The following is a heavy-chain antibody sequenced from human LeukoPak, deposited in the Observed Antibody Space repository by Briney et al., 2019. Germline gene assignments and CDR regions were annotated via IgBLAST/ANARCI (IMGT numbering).Heavy chain of an antibody. V-gene: IGHV3-7*01. CDR1: GISLSSLW. J-gene: IGHJ2*01. Sequence: PGGSLRLSCAASGISLSSLWMSWFRQAPGKGLEWVADIRQDGSDEHYVASVKGRFTISRDSTSLFLQMNSLRAEDTAVYYCAGGQGGHFDLWGRGTLITVSS. D-gene: IGHD2-15*01. CDR2: IRQDGSDE. CDR3: AGGQGGHFDL.